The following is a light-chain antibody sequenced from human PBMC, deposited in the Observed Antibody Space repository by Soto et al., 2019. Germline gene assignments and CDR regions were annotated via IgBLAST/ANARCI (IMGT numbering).Light chain of an antibody. Sequence: QPVLTQPPSASWTPGQRVTISCSGSSSNIGSNTVNWYQQLPGTAPKLLIYNNNQRPSGVPDRFSGSKSGTSASLAISGLQSEDEADYYCAAWDDSLNGLVFGTGTKLTVL. CDR3: AAWDDSLNGLV. CDR2: NNN. CDR1: SSNIGSNT. J-gene: IGLJ1*01. V-gene: IGLV1-44*01.